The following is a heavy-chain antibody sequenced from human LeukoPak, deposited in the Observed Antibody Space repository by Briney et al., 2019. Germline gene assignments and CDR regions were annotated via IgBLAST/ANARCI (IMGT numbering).Heavy chain of an antibody. D-gene: IGHD3-16*01. J-gene: IGHJ6*02. CDR1: GFTLSDAW. CDR3: ATYTHWVAGDV. CDR2: VNPDGSAK. Sequence: GGSLRLSCAASGFTLSDAWMSWVRQAPGKGLEWVASVNPDGSAKDYVDSVKGRFTISRDNAGNSLFLQMSSLRAEDTAVYYCATYTHWVAGDVWGQGTTVTVSS. V-gene: IGHV3-7*01.